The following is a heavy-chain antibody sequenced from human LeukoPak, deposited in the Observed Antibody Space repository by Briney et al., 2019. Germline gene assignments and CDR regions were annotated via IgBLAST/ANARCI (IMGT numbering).Heavy chain of an antibody. J-gene: IGHJ4*02. CDR3: ASPTTVVGTFDY. D-gene: IGHD4-23*01. CDR1: GYTFTSYA. CDR2: INTGNGNT. Sequence: ASVKVSCKASGYTFTSYAMHWVRQAPGQRLEWVGWINTGNGNTKYSQKFQGRVTITRDTSASTAYMELSSLRSEDTAVYYCASPTTVVGTFDYWGQGTLVTVSS. V-gene: IGHV1-3*04.